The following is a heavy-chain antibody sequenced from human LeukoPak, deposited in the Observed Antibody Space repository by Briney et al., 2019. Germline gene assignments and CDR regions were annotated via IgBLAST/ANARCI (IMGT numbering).Heavy chain of an antibody. Sequence: GSLRLSCAASGFIFNSFSMHWVRQAPGKGPDWVAAVLSDGNKKYSADSVKGRFTISKDNSRSTLYLQMNSLRADDTAMYYCTRGKAEGQSSSWPFDYWGQGTLVTVSS. J-gene: IGHJ4*02. CDR2: VLSDGNKK. CDR3: TRGKAEGQSSSWPFDY. V-gene: IGHV3-30-3*01. D-gene: IGHD6-13*01. CDR1: GFIFNSFS.